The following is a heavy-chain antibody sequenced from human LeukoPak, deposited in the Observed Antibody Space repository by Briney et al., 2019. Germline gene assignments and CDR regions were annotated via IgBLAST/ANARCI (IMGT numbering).Heavy chain of an antibody. CDR2: ISTSDGTT. CDR3: AKGRTGFSYGYGIDY. V-gene: IGHV3-23*01. CDR1: GFSFSSYA. D-gene: IGHD5-18*01. J-gene: IGHJ4*02. Sequence: GGSLRLSCAASGFSFSSYAMSWVRQAPGKGLEWVSSISTSDGTTYYADSVKGRFTISRDNSKNTLYLQMNSLRAEDAAIYYCAKGRTGFSYGYGIDYWGQGTLVTVSS.